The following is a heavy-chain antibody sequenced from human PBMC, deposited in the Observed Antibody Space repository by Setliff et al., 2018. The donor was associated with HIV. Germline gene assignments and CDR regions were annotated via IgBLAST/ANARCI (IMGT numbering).Heavy chain of an antibody. CDR1: GFTFSNAW. J-gene: IGHJ4*02. V-gene: IGHV3-15*07. D-gene: IGHD1-26*01. CDR2: IKSKTDGGTT. CDR3: TTDLGGSYHGWNY. Sequence: PGGSLRLSCAASGFTFSNAWMNWVRQAPGKGLEWVGRIKSKTDGGTTDYAAPVKGRFTISRDDSKNTLYLQMNSLKTEDTAVYYCTTDLGGSYHGWNYWGQRTLVTVSS.